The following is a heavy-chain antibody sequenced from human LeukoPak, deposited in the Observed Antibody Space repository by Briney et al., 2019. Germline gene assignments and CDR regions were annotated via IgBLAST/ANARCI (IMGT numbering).Heavy chain of an antibody. D-gene: IGHD1-26*01. Sequence: SETLSLTCTVSGGSISSYYWSWIRQPPGKGLEWIGYIYYSGSTNYNPSLKSRVTISVDTSKNQFSLKLSSVTAADTAVYYSARGSGSYGVYYYYGMDVWGQGTTVTVSS. CDR2: IYYSGST. CDR3: ARGSGSYGVYYYYGMDV. V-gene: IGHV4-59*01. J-gene: IGHJ6*02. CDR1: GGSISSYY.